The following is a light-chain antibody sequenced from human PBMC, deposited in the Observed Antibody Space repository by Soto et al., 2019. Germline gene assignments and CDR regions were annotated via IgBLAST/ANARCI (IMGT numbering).Light chain of an antibody. CDR1: QSVTTF. CDR3: KQYGYLVT. V-gene: IGKV3-20*01. Sequence: EIVLTQSPATLSLSPGERATLSCRASQSVTTFLAWYQQKPGRAHRLLIYGASSRATGIPDRFSGSGSGTDFTLTISRLEPEDFAMYYCKQYGYLVTFGGGTKVDIK. CDR2: GAS. J-gene: IGKJ4*01.